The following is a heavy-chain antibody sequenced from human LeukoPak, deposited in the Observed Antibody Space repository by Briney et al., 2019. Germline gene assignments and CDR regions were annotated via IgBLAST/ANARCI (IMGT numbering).Heavy chain of an antibody. CDR2: LNPNSGDT. V-gene: IGHV1-2*02. Sequence: ASVKVSCKASGYTFTDYYMHSVRQAPGQGLEWMGGLNPNSGDTNYAQKFQGRVSMTRDTSISTAYMDLSDLRSDDTAVYSCASGRNIEMTTMSGGSDYWGQGTLVTVSS. D-gene: IGHD5-24*01. J-gene: IGHJ4*02. CDR3: ASGRNIEMTTMSGGSDY. CDR1: GYTFTDYY.